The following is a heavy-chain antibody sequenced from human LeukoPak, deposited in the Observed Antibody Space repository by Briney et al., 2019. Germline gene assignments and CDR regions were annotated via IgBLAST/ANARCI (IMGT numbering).Heavy chain of an antibody. V-gene: IGHV4-34*01. CDR3: ASWDYYDSSSFQH. D-gene: IGHD3-22*01. CDR1: GGSFSGYY. CDR2: INHSGST. J-gene: IGHJ1*01. Sequence: ETXSLTCAVYGGSFSGYYXSWIRQPPGKXXEGSGEINHSGSTNYNPSLKSRVTISVDTSKNQFSLKLSSVTAADTAVYYCASWDYYDSSSFQHWGQGTLVTVSS.